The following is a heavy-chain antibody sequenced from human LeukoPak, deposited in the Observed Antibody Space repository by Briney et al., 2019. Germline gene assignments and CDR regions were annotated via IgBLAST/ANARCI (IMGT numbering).Heavy chain of an antibody. CDR2: INHSGST. CDR1: GGSFSGYY. V-gene: IGHV4-34*01. D-gene: IGHD2-2*02. CDR3: ARGPGPAAIRYYYYYGMDV. Sequence: PSETLSLTCAVYGGSFSGYYWSWIRQPPGKGLEWIGEINHSGSTNYNPSLKSRVTISVDTSKNQFSLKLSSVTAADTAVYYCARGPGPAAIRYYYYYGMDVWGQGTTVTVSS. J-gene: IGHJ6*02.